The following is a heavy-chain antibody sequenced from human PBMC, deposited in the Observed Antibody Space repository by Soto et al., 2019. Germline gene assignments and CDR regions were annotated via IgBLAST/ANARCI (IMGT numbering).Heavy chain of an antibody. CDR3: AKLDFWNSYSGLDV. D-gene: IGHD3-3*01. CDR1: GFTFCTYG. J-gene: IGHJ6*02. Sequence: GSLILSWAASGFTFCTYGLIWVCQAPGKGLEWVSSISGSDGTTYYADSVKGRFSISRDKSKNTLYLQMNSLRAEDTAIYYCAKLDFWNSYSGLDVWGQGTTVTAP. V-gene: IGHV3-23*01. CDR2: ISGSDGTT.